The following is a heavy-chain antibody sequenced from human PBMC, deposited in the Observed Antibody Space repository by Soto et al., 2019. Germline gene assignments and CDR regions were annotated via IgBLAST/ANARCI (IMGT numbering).Heavy chain of an antibody. CDR2: INHSGST. CDR1: GGSFSGYY. J-gene: IGHJ4*02. V-gene: IGHV4-34*01. CDR3: GSYYYTVVFDY. D-gene: IGHD3-10*01. Sequence: SETLSLTCAVYGGSFSGYYWSWIRQPPGKGLEWIGEINHSGSTNYNPSLKSRVTISVDTSKNQFSLKLTSVTAADTAVYYCGSYYYTVVFDYWGQGTLVTVSS.